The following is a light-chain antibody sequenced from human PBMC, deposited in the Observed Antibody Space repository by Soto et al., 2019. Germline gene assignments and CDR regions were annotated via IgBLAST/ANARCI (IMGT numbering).Light chain of an antibody. CDR3: QTWGTGIHWV. Sequence: QSVLTQSPSASASLGASVKLTCTLSSGHSSYAIAWHQQQPEKGPRYLMKLNSDGSHSKGDGIPDRFSVSSSGAERYLTISSLQSEDEADYYCQTWGTGIHWVFGGGTQLTVL. J-gene: IGLJ7*01. CDR1: SGHSSYA. CDR2: LNSDGSH. V-gene: IGLV4-69*01.